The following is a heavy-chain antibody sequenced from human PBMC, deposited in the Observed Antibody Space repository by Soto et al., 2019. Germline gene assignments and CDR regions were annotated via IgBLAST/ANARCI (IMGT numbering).Heavy chain of an antibody. J-gene: IGHJ5*02. CDR3: ARAGSTMLWDNWFEP. CDR2: IYHSGST. V-gene: IGHV4-38-2*01. CDR1: GYSISSGYY. Sequence: PSETLSLTCAVSGYSISSGYYWGWIRQPPGKGLEWIGSIYHSGSTYYNPSLKSRVTISVDTSKNQFSLKLSSLNAADPAVYSCARAGSTMLWDNWFEPWGQGPLVIASS. D-gene: IGHD3-10*02.